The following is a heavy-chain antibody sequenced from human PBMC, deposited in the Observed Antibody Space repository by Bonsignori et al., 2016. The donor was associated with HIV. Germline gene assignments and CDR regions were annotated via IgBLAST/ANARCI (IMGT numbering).Heavy chain of an antibody. CDR1: GFTFRSYE. V-gene: IGHV3-48*03. CDR2: ISSSASTI. J-gene: IGHJ3*02. D-gene: IGHD3-10*01. Sequence: GGSLRLSCAASGFTFRSYEMNWVRQAPGKGLEWVSYISSSASTIYYADSVKGRFSISRDNAKNSLYLQMSSLRAEDTAVYYCARDSLLASGPYYPGAFDIWGQGTMVTVSS. CDR3: ARDSLLASGPYYPGAFDI.